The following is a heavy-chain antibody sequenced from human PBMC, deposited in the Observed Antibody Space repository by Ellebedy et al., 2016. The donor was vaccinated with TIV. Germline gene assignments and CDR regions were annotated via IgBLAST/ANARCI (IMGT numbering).Heavy chain of an antibody. D-gene: IGHD5-12*01. Sequence: GESLKISCKGSGYSFTSYWIGWVRQMPGEGLEWMGIIYPGDSDTRYSPSFQGQVTISADKSISTAYLQWSSLKASDTAMYYCARDLGTKRGYSGYGPTSFDYWGQGTLVTVSS. V-gene: IGHV5-51*01. J-gene: IGHJ4*02. CDR1: GYSFTSYW. CDR2: IYPGDSDT. CDR3: ARDLGTKRGYSGYGPTSFDY.